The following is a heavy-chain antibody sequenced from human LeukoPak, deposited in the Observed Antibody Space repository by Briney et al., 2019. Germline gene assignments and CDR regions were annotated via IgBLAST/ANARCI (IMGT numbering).Heavy chain of an antibody. CDR1: GYTFTSYC. CDR2: INPSGGST. D-gene: IGHD3-10*01. Sequence: ASVKVSCKASGYTFTSYCMHWGRQAPGQGLEWVGIINPSGGSTRYAQKFQGRVTMTRDTSTSTIYMEPSSLTSEDTAVYYCARASGYGHMDVWGKGTTVTVSS. J-gene: IGHJ6*03. V-gene: IGHV1-46*01. CDR3: ARASGYGHMDV.